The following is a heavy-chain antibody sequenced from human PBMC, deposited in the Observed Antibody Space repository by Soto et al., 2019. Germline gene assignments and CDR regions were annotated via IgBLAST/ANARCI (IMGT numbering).Heavy chain of an antibody. CDR1: GYSFNTYW. CDR3: ARHEQYYYQYYGMDV. V-gene: IGHV5-51*01. Sequence: GESLKISCKASGYSFNTYWIAWVRQKPGKGLEWMGIINPGDFDTRYSPSFQGQVTISADRSSSTAYLQWTSLKASDTAMYYCARHEQYYYQYYGMDVWGQGTTVTVSS. J-gene: IGHJ6*02. CDR2: INPGDFDT.